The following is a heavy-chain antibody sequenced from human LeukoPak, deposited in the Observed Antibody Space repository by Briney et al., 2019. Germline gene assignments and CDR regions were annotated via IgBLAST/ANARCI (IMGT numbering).Heavy chain of an antibody. V-gene: IGHV1-2*02. CDR2: INPNSGGT. Sequence: GASVKVSCKASGYTFTDYYMHWVRQAPGQGLEWMGWINPNSGGTNYTQKFQGRVTMTRDTSISAAYMELSRLRSEDTAVYYCAVFPGIVGGTPIRNDAFDIWGQGEMVTVSS. CDR1: GYTFTDYY. CDR3: AVFPGIVGGTPIRNDAFDI. J-gene: IGHJ3*02. D-gene: IGHD1-26*01.